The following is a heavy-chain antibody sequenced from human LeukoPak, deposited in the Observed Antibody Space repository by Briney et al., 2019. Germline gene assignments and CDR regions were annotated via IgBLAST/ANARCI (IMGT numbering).Heavy chain of an antibody. CDR3: ARDGVVVPAEGMDV. CDR1: GYTFTGYY. J-gene: IGHJ6*02. Sequence: GASVKVSCKASGYTFTGYYMHWVRQAPGQGLEWMGWINPNSGGTNYAQKFQGRVTITRDTSISTAYMELSRLRPDDTAVYYCARDGVVVPAEGMDVWGQGTTVTVSS. CDR2: INPNSGGT. V-gene: IGHV1-2*02. D-gene: IGHD2-2*01.